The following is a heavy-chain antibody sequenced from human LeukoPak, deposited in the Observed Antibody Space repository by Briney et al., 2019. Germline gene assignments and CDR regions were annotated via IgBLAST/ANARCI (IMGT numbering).Heavy chain of an antibody. CDR3: ARDCSGGSCYPIYYYYGMDV. J-gene: IGHJ6*04. Sequence: PGGSLRLSCAASGFTFSSYSMNWVRQAPGKGLEWVSSISSSSSYIYYADSVKGRFTISRDNAKNSLYLQMNSLRAEDTAVYYCARDCSGGSCYPIYYYYGMDVWGKGTTVTVSS. V-gene: IGHV3-21*01. CDR1: GFTFSSYS. CDR2: ISSSSSYI. D-gene: IGHD2-15*01.